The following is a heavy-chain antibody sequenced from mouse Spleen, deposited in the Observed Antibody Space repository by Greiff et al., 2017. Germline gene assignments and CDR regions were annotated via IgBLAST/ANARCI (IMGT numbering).Heavy chain of an antibody. Sequence: EVKLVESGGGFVKLGGPLQLPCAASGFTFSSYAMSWVRQSPEKRLVWVAEISSGGSYTYYPDTVKGRFTISRDNAKNILYLEMSSLRSEDTAMYYCARDEAGRAWFAYWGQGTLVTVSA. CDR3: ARDEAGRAWFAY. J-gene: IGHJ3*01. V-gene: IGHV5-9-4*01. CDR1: GFTFSSYA. CDR2: ISSGGSYT. D-gene: IGHD4-1*01.